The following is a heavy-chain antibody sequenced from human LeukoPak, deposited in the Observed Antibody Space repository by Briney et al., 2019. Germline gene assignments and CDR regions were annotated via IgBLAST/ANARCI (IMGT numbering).Heavy chain of an antibody. J-gene: IGHJ6*02. CDR1: GFMFKNYA. V-gene: IGHV3-33*01. CDR2: IWYDGSQK. D-gene: IGHD6-6*01. CDR3: ASCSRPNYYYGMDV. Sequence: GRSLRLSCAASGFMFKNYAIHWVRQAPGKGLEWVAVIWYDGSQKYYADSVKGRFTISRDKSKNTLYLQMNSLRADDTAVYYCASCSRPNYYYGMDVWGQGTTVTVSS.